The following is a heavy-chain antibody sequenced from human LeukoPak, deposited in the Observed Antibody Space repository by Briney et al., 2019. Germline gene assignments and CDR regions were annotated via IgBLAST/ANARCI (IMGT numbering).Heavy chain of an antibody. D-gene: IGHD3-22*01. J-gene: IGHJ4*02. CDR2: IYYSGST. Sequence: SETLSLTCTVSGGSISSSSYYWGWLRQPPGTGLEWVGRIYYSGSTYYNPSLKSRVTISVDTSKNQFSLKLSSVTAADTAVYYCARRKSGYYSYYFDYWGQGTLVTVSS. CDR1: GGSISSSSYY. V-gene: IGHV4-39*01. CDR3: ARRKSGYYSYYFDY.